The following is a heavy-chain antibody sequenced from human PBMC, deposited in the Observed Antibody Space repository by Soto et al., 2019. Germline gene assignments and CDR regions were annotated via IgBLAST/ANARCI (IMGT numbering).Heavy chain of an antibody. V-gene: IGHV5-51*01. CDR2: IYPGDSDT. J-gene: IGHJ6*02. D-gene: IGHD4-17*01. CDR1: GYSFTSYW. Sequence: GESLKISCKGSGYSFTSYWIGWVRQMPGKGLEWMGIIYPGDSDTRYSPSFQGQVTISADKSISTAYLQWSSLKASDTAMYYCARERGDYGPLHYYYGMDVWGQGTTVTV. CDR3: ARERGDYGPLHYYYGMDV.